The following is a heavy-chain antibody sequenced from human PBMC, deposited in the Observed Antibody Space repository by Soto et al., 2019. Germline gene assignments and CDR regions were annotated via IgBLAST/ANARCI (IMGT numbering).Heavy chain of an antibody. J-gene: IGHJ6*02. CDR2: INQDGSEK. CDR1: GFTFTSYW. Sequence: EVQLVESGGDLVQPGGSLRLSCAASGFTFTSYWMTWVRQAPGRGLEWVANINQDGSEKYYVDSVKGRFTISRDNAKNSLYLQMNSLRAEDTAVYYCAIFVETEGPVYGMDVWGQGTTVTVSS. V-gene: IGHV3-7*01. D-gene: IGHD2-21*02. CDR3: AIFVETEGPVYGMDV.